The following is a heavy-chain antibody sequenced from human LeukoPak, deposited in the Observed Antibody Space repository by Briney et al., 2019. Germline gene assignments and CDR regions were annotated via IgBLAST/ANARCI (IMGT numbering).Heavy chain of an antibody. CDR1: GYSINNYW. D-gene: IGHD2-15*01. V-gene: IGHV5-51*01. CDR3: ARQEYCSGASCYTWFDP. CDR2: IYPADSDI. J-gene: IGHJ5*02. Sequence: GESLKISCKGSGYSINNYWIAWVRQLPGKGLEWMGIIYPADSDIRYSPSFQGQVTISADKSISTAYLQWNSLKASDTAMYYCARQEYCSGASCYTWFDPWGQGTLVTVSS.